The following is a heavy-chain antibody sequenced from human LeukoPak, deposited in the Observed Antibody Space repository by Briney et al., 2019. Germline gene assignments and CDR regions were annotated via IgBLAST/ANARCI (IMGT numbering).Heavy chain of an antibody. CDR2: ISGSGGST. CDR3: AKDIGGWELLGPAY. Sequence: GGSLSLSCAVSGFTFSNYAMNWVRQAPGKGLEWVSDISGSGGSTYYADSGKGWLTIPRDISEHTLYVQMNSLRAEDTAIYYCAKDIGGWELLGPAYWGQGTLVTVSS. CDR1: GFTFSNYA. D-gene: IGHD1-26*01. V-gene: IGHV3-23*01. J-gene: IGHJ4*02.